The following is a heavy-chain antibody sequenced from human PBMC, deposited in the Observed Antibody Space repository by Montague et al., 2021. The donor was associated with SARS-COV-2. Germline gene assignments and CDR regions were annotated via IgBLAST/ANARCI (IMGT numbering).Heavy chain of an antibody. CDR2: IYYSGST. CDR1: GGSISSSSYY. J-gene: IGHJ3*01. CDR3: AKQENSSGWFKPDAFDL. Sequence: SETLSLTCTVSGGSISSSSYYWGWLRPPPGKGLEWLGRIYYSGSTYYNPSLQSRVTISVDTSKNPFSLKLSSVTAADTAVYYCAKQENSSGWFKPDAFDLWGQGTMVPVSS. V-gene: IGHV4-39*01. D-gene: IGHD6-19*01.